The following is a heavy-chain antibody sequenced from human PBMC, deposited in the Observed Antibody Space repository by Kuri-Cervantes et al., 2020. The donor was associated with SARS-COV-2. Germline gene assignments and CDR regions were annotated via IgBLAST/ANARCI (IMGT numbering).Heavy chain of an antibody. J-gene: IGHJ6*03. CDR3: ARGKGYCSSTSCAHYYYYYYKDV. CDR1: GFTFSSYA. D-gene: IGHD2-2*01. V-gene: IGHV3-23*01. Sequence: GGSLRLSCAASGFTFSSYAMSWVRQAPGKGLEWVSGISGSGGSRYYVDSGKGRFTISRDNAKNSLFLQMNSLRAEDTAVYYCARGKGYCSSTSCAHYYYYYYKDVCGKATTTVSS. CDR2: ISGSGGSR.